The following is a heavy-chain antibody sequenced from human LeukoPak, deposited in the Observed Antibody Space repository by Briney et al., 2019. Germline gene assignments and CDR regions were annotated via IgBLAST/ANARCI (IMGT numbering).Heavy chain of an antibody. CDR2: IYYSGST. Sequence: SETLSLTCTVSGGSISSSSYYWGWIRQPPGKGLEWIGSIYYSGSTYYNPSLKGRVTISVDTSKNQFSLKLSSVTAADTAVYYCARGVHYYDSSGYYSGYYFDYWGQGTLVTVSS. D-gene: IGHD3-22*01. J-gene: IGHJ4*02. CDR1: GGSISSSSYY. V-gene: IGHV4-39*01. CDR3: ARGVHYYDSSGYYSGYYFDY.